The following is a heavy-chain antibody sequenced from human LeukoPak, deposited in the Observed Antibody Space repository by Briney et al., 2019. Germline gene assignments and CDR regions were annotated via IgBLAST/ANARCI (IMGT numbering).Heavy chain of an antibody. CDR3: ARWSGDYKFDY. CDR1: GFTFSNYA. D-gene: IGHD3-3*01. V-gene: IGHV3-23*01. Sequence: GGSLRLSCAASGFTFSNYAMTWVRQVSGKGLEWVSGISGSGGGTYYAASVKGRFTISRDNSKDTLFLQMNSLRADDTALYYCARWSGDYKFDYWGQGTLATVSS. J-gene: IGHJ4*02. CDR2: ISGSGGGT.